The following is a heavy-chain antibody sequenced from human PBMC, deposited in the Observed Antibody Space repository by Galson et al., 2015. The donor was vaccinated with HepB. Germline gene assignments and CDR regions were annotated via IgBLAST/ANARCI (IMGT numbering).Heavy chain of an antibody. CDR3: ARVCCSSMGWFDP. J-gene: IGHJ5*02. Sequence: SVKVSCKASGDTFTGYYMHWVRQAPGQGLEWMGRINPNNGGTDYAQKFQGRVTMTRDTSISTAYMELSSLRSEDTAVYYCARVCCSSMGWFDPWGQGTLVTVSS. CDR1: GDTFTGYY. V-gene: IGHV1-2*06. CDR2: INPNNGGT. D-gene: IGHD2-2*01.